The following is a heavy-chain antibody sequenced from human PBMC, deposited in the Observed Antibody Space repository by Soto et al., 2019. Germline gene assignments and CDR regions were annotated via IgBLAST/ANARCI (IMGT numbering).Heavy chain of an antibody. V-gene: IGHV4-59*08. CDR3: GKQSDYSYASGRAPPFYGRDV. D-gene: IGHD3-10*01. CDR2: IYYTGST. Sequence: SETLSLTCTVAGGSLSSHYWSWIRQPPGKGLEWIGYIYYTGSTSYNPSPKSRVTISVDTSKNQLSLKLSSVTAADTAVYFCGKQSDYSYASGRAPPFYGRDVGGKGTTVTV. J-gene: IGHJ6*04. CDR1: GGSLSSHY.